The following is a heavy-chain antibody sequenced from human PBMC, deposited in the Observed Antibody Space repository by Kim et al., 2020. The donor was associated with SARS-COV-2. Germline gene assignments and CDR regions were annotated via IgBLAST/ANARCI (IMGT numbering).Heavy chain of an antibody. J-gene: IGHJ5*02. V-gene: IGHV1-2*04. CDR3: ARSFTRVRGVIITSWFDP. CDR2: INPNSGGT. Sequence: ASVKVSCKASGYTFTGYYMHWVRQAPGQGLEWMGWINPNSGGTNYAQKFQGWVTMTRDTSISTAYMELSRLRSDDTAVYYCARSFTRVRGVIITSWFDPWGQGTLVTVSS. CDR1: GYTFTGYY. D-gene: IGHD3-10*01.